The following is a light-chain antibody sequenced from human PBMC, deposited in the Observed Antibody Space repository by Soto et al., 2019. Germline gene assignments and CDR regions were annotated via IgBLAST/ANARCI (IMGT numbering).Light chain of an antibody. J-gene: IGKJ5*01. V-gene: IGKV3-15*01. CDR1: QSVSSN. Sequence: EIGMTQSPATLSVSPGERATLPCRASQSVSSNLAWYQQKPGQAPRLLIYGASTRATGIPARFSGSGSGTEFTLTISSLQSEDFAVYYCQHYNNWPTFGQGTRLEIK. CDR2: GAS. CDR3: QHYNNWPT.